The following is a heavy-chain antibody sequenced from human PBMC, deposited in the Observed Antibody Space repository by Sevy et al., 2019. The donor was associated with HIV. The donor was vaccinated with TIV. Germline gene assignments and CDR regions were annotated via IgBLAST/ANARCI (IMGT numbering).Heavy chain of an antibody. J-gene: IGHJ4*02. CDR2: IKEDGSDK. D-gene: IGHD2-15*01. CDR3: VRDGLASATDFDY. CDR1: GFTFSNYW. Sequence: GGSLRLSCEVSGFTFSNYWMTWVRQAPGKGLEWVANIKEDGSDKYYGDSVKGRFSHSRDNAKNSLYLQMDSLRAEDTAVYYCVRDGLASATDFDYWGQGTLVTVSS. V-gene: IGHV3-7*01.